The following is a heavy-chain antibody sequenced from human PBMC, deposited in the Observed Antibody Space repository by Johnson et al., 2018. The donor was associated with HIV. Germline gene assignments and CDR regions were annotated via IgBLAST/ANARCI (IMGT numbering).Heavy chain of an antibody. CDR3: ARGGWGDAFDI. Sequence: PGKGLEWVAVIWYDGSNNYYADSVKGRFTISRDNAKNSLYLQMNSLRAEDTAVYYCARGGWGDAFDIWGQGTMVTVSS. D-gene: IGHD3-16*01. J-gene: IGHJ3*02. V-gene: IGHV3-33*01. CDR2: IWYDGSNN.